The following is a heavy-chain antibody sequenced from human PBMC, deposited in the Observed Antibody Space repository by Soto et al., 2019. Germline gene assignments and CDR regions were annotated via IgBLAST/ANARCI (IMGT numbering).Heavy chain of an antibody. CDR1: GFTFSSYA. CDR2: ISYDGINK. V-gene: IGHV3-30-3*01. Sequence: PGVSLRLSGAACGFTFSSYAMHWVRQAPCKGLEWVAVISYDGINKYYADSVKGRFTISRDNSKNTLYLQMNSLRAEDTAAYYCARRCIEAAVDYLGQAILVSVS. D-gene: IGHD6-13*01. CDR3: ARRCIEAAVDY. J-gene: IGHJ4*02.